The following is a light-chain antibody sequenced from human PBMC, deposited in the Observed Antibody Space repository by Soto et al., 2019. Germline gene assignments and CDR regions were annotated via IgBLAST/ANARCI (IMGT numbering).Light chain of an antibody. J-gene: IGKJ1*01. Sequence: EIVLTQSPGTLSLSPGERATLSCRASQSVSSNYLAWYQQIPGQPPRLLIFAASSRATGIPDRFSGGGSGTDFTLTISSLQHEDFAVYYWQQYGSSPPSWTFGQGTRVEIK. CDR2: AAS. V-gene: IGKV3-20*01. CDR1: QSVSSNY. CDR3: QQYGSSPPSWT.